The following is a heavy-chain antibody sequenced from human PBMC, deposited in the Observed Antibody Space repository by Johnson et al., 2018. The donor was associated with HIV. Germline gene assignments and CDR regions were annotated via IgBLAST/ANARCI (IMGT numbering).Heavy chain of an antibody. D-gene: IGHD2-15*01. CDR1: GFTFSSYG. CDR3: ARGPHEVVVVAATSAFDI. J-gene: IGHJ3*02. CDR2: IWYDGSQK. Sequence: QVQLVESGGGVVQPGGSLRLSCAASGFTFSSYGMHWVRQAPGKGLEWVAVIWYDGSQKYYADSVKGRFTISRDNSKNTLYLQMNSLRAEDTAVYYCARGPHEVVVVAATSAFDIWGQGTMVTVSS. V-gene: IGHV3-33*01.